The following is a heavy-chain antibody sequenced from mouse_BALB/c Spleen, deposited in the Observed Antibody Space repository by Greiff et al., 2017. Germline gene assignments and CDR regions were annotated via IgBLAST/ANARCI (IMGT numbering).Heavy chain of an antibody. CDR1: GFTFSDYY. D-gene: IGHD1-1*01. J-gene: IGHJ2*01. Sequence: EVHLVESGGGLVKPGGSLKLSCAASGFTFSDYYMYWVRQTPEKRLEWVATISDGGSYTYYPDSVKGRFTISRDNAKNNLYLQMSSLKSEDTAMYYCAREKSSSLDYWGQGTTLTVSS. V-gene: IGHV5-4*02. CDR3: AREKSSSLDY. CDR2: ISDGGSYT.